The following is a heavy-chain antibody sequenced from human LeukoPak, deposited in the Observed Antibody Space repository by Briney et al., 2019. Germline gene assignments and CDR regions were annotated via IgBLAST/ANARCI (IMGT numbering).Heavy chain of an antibody. V-gene: IGHV4-39*01. CDR3: ARLFRYKPPSSGWYSPFDDY. D-gene: IGHD6-19*01. CDR2: IYYSGST. CDR1: GGSISSSSYY. J-gene: IGHJ4*02. Sequence: SETLSLTCTVSGGSISSSSYYWGWIRQPPGKGLEWIGSIYYSGSTYYNPSLKSRVTISVDTSKNQFSLKLSSVTAADTAVYYCARLFRYKPPSSGWYSPFDDYWGQGTQVTVSS.